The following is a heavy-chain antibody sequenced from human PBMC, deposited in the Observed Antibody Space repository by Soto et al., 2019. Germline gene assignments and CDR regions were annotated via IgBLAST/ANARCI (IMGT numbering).Heavy chain of an antibody. V-gene: IGHV4-34*01. CDR3: ARGTARLFGVWVTKGEFDY. J-gene: IGHJ4*02. CDR1: GGSFSGYY. CDR2: INHSGST. Sequence: SETLSLTCAVYGGSFSGYYWSWIRQPPGKGLEWIGEINHSGSTNYNPSLKSRVTISLDTSKNQFSLKLSSVTAADTAVYYCARGTARLFGVWVTKGEFDYWGQGTLVTVSS. D-gene: IGHD2-8*01.